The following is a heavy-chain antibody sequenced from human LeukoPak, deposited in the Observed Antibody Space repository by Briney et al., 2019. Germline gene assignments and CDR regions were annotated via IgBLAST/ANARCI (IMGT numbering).Heavy chain of an antibody. V-gene: IGHV3-23*01. Sequence: GGSLRLSCAASGFTFSSYAMSWVRQAPGKGLEWVSAISGSGGSTYYADSVKGRFTISRDNSKNTLYLQMNSLRAEDTAVYYCAKDPSGGIAVAAFTFDYWGQGTLVTVSS. D-gene: IGHD6-19*01. CDR1: GFTFSSYA. CDR3: AKDPSGGIAVAAFTFDY. J-gene: IGHJ4*02. CDR2: ISGSGGST.